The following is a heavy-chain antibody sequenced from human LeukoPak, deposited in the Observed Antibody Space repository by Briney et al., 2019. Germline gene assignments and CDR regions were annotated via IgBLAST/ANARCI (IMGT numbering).Heavy chain of an antibody. J-gene: IGHJ4*02. D-gene: IGHD3-22*01. Sequence: SATLALTWAVSGGSISSYYWSWSRQPPGKGLEWSGYNYYSGSTNYNPSLKSRVTISVDTSKNQFSLKLSSVTAADTAVYYCARDSTVVKPFDYWGQGTLVTVSS. CDR2: NYYSGST. V-gene: IGHV4-59*01. CDR1: GGSISSYY. CDR3: ARDSTVVKPFDY.